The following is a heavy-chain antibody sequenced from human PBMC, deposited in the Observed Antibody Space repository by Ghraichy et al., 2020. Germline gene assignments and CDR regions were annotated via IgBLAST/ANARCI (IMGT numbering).Heavy chain of an antibody. CDR3: ARDAYYYDSSGAPELGMDV. D-gene: IGHD3-22*01. Sequence: GGSLRLSCSASGFIVNTVYMNWVRQAPGKGLEWVSVIYSGGSTNYADSVKGRCTISRDSSKNVVYLLMNSLRAEDKAVYYCARDAYYYDSSGAPELGMDVWGQGTTVTVSS. CDR1: GFIVNTVY. V-gene: IGHV3-66*01. CDR2: IYSGGST. J-gene: IGHJ6*02.